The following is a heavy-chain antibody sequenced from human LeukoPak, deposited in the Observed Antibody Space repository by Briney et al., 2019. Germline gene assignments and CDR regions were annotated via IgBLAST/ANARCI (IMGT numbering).Heavy chain of an antibody. CDR3: AKGYSSGWGDFDY. J-gene: IGHJ4*02. D-gene: IGHD6-19*01. V-gene: IGHV3-11*01. Sequence: PGGSLRLSCAASGFTFSDYYMSWIRQAPGKGLEWVSYISSSGSTIYYADSVKGRFTISRDNSKNSLYLQMNSLRTEDTALYYCAKGYSSGWGDFDYWGQGTLVTVSS. CDR1: GFTFSDYY. CDR2: ISSSGSTI.